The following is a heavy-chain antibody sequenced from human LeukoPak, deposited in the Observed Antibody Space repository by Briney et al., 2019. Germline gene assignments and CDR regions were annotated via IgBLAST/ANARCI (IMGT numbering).Heavy chain of an antibody. V-gene: IGHV3-30*18. Sequence: GGSLRLSCAASGFTFSSYGMHWVRQAPGKGLEWVAVISYDGSNKYYADSVKGRFTISRDNSKNTLYLQMNSLRAEATAVYYCAKDHSSGWETRLDYWGQGTLVTVSS. CDR2: ISYDGSNK. J-gene: IGHJ4*02. CDR1: GFTFSSYG. D-gene: IGHD6-19*01. CDR3: AKDHSSGWETRLDY.